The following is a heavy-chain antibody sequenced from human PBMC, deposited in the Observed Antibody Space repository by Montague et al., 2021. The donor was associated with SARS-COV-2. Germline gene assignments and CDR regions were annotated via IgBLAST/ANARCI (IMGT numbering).Heavy chain of an antibody. CDR3: ARDGYSSGWNGLRWFDP. CDR2: IYTSGST. Sequence: TLSLTCTVSIGSISSGSYYWSWIRQPAGKGLEWIGRIYTSGSTNYNPSLKSRVTISVDTSKNQFSPKLSSVTAADAAVYYCARDGYSSGWNGLRWFDPWGQGTLVTVSS. J-gene: IGHJ5*02. CDR1: IGSISSGSYY. V-gene: IGHV4-61*02. D-gene: IGHD6-25*01.